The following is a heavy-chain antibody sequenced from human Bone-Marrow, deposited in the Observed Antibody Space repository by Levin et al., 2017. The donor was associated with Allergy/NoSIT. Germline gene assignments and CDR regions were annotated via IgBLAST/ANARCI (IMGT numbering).Heavy chain of an antibody. Sequence: GESLKISCAASGFTFSDYYMSWIRQAPGKGLEWVSYISSSGSTIYYADSVKGRFTISRDNAKNSLYLQMNSLRAEDTAVYYCARVNGGSDDAFDIWGQGTMVTVSS. CDR2: ISSSGSTI. J-gene: IGHJ3*02. V-gene: IGHV3-11*01. CDR1: GFTFSDYY. CDR3: ARVNGGSDDAFDI. D-gene: IGHD7-27*01.